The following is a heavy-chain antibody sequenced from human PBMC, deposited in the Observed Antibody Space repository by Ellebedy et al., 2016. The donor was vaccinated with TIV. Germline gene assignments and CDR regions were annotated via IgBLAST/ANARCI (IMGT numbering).Heavy chain of an antibody. CDR2: INYDGVS. CDR1: DGSLRGYF. D-gene: IGHD6-19*01. V-gene: IGHV4-34*01. J-gene: IGHJ6*02. Sequence: SETLSLTXAVHDGSLRGYFFSWIRQPPGKGLEWIGQINYDGVSKYNPSLKSRVSISLDTSNYQVSMKLTSVTVADTAVYYCTRILTDSSGRFGMDVWGQGTTVSVSS. CDR3: TRILTDSSGRFGMDV.